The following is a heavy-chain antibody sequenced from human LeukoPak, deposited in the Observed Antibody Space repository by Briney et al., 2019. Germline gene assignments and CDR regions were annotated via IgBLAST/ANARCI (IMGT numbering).Heavy chain of an antibody. CDR1: GYTFTGYY. D-gene: IGHD3-22*01. V-gene: IGHV1-2*02. CDR2: INPNSGGT. Sequence: ASVKVSCKASGYTFTGYYMHWVRQAPGQGLEWMGWINPNSGGTNYAQTFQGRVTMTRDTSISTAYMELSRLRSDDTAVYYCARGFRAYYYDSSGYPGNFDYWGQGTLVTVSS. J-gene: IGHJ4*02. CDR3: ARGFRAYYYDSSGYPGNFDY.